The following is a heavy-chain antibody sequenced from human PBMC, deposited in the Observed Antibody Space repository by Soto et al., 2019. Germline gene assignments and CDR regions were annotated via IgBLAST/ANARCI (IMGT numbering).Heavy chain of an antibody. D-gene: IGHD4-17*01. Sequence: VGSLRLSCAASGFIFSSYGMHWVRQAPGKGLEWVAIISYDGSNKYYADSVKGRFTISRDNSKNTLYLQMNSLRAEDTAVYYCAKDRYDYGDLYYFDYWGQGTLVTVSS. V-gene: IGHV3-30*18. CDR1: GFIFSSYG. CDR3: AKDRYDYGDLYYFDY. CDR2: ISYDGSNK. J-gene: IGHJ4*02.